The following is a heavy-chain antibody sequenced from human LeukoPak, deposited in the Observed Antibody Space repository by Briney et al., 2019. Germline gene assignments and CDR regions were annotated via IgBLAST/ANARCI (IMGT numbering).Heavy chain of an antibody. CDR1: GFTVSSNY. J-gene: IGHJ4*02. V-gene: IGHV3-66*01. D-gene: IGHD6-19*01. CDR3: AGNRWYSSGWLDY. Sequence: GGSLRLSCAASGFTVSSNYMSWVRQAPRKGLEWVSVIYSGGSTYYADSVKGRFTISRDNSKNTLYLQMNSLRAEDTAVYYCAGNRWYSSGWLDYWGQGTLVTVSS. CDR2: IYSGGST.